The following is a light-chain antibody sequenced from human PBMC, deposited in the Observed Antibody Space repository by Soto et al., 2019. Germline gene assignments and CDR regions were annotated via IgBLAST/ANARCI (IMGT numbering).Light chain of an antibody. J-gene: IGLJ2*01. V-gene: IGLV2-11*01. CDR2: DVS. CDR3: CSYAGTYAV. Sequence: QSVLTQPRSVSGSPGQSVAISCTGTSSDVGGHNYVSWYQQHPGKAPKLMIYDVSGRPSGVPDRFSGSKSGNTASLTISGLQAEDEADYYCCSYAGTYAVFGGGTKVTVL. CDR1: SSDVGGHNY.